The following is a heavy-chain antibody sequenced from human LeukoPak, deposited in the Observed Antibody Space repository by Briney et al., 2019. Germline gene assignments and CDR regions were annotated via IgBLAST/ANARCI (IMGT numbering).Heavy chain of an antibody. V-gene: IGHV3-48*01. J-gene: IGHJ4*02. CDR3: ARANVGEKITMVRGALADY. CDR2: ISSSSTTI. Sequence: GGSLRLSCAASGFTFSSYSMMWVRQAPGKGLEWVSYISSSSTTIYYADSVKGRFTISRDNAKNSVYLQMNSLRAEDTAVYYCARANVGEKITMVRGALADYWGQGTLVTVSS. D-gene: IGHD3-10*01. CDR1: GFTFSSYS.